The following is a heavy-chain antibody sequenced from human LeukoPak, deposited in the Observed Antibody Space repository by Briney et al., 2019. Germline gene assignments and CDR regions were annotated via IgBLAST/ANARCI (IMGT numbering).Heavy chain of an antibody. CDR3: ARRRGSSSWYEDYFDY. V-gene: IGHV4-34*01. D-gene: IGHD6-13*01. CDR2: INHSGST. Sequence: SETLSLTCAVYGGSFSGYYWSWIRQPPGKGLEWIGEINHSGSTNYNPSLKSRVTISADTSKNQFSLKLSSVTAADTAVYYCARRRGSSSWYEDYFDYWGQGTLVTVSS. CDR1: GGSFSGYY. J-gene: IGHJ4*02.